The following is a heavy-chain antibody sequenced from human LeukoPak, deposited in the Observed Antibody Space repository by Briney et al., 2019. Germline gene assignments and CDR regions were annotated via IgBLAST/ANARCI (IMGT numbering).Heavy chain of an antibody. D-gene: IGHD2-15*01. CDR2: IYYSGST. V-gene: IGHV4-39*07. CDR3: ARGYCSGGSCYSYYYYDYTDV. CDR1: GGSISSSSYY. J-gene: IGHJ6*03. Sequence: PSETLSLTCTVSGGSISSSSYYWGWIRQPPGKGLEWIGSIYYSGSTYYNPSLKSRVTISVDTSKNQFSLKLNSVTAADTAVYYCARGYCSGGSCYSYYYYDYTDVWGKGTTVTVSS.